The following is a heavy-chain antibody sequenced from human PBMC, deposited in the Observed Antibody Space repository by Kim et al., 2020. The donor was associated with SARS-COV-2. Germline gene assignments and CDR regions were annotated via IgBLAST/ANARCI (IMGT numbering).Heavy chain of an antibody. Sequence: SETLSLTCTVSGGSISSYYWSWIRQPPGKGLEWIGYIYYSGSTNYNPSLKSRVTISVDTSKNQFSLKLSSVTAADTAVYYCARDTPHLFSYYGMDVGGQGTKVTVSS. CDR1: GGSISSYY. V-gene: IGHV4-59*13. CDR3: ARDTPHLFSYYGMDV. J-gene: IGHJ6*02. CDR2: IYYSGST.